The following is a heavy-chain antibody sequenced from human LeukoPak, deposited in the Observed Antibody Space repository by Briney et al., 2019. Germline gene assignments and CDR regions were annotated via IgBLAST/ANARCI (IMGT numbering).Heavy chain of an antibody. Sequence: GGSLRLSCAAPGFTFDDYAMHWVRQAPGKGLEWVSGISWNSGSIGYADSVKGRFTISRDNAKNSLYLQMNSLRAEDTALYYCAKDPTAMVTSFDYWGQGTLVTVSS. CDR1: GFTFDDYA. J-gene: IGHJ4*02. CDR2: ISWNSGSI. D-gene: IGHD5-18*01. V-gene: IGHV3-9*01. CDR3: AKDPTAMVTSFDY.